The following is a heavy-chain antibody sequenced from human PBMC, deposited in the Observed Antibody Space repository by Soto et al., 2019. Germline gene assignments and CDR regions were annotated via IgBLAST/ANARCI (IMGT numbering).Heavy chain of an antibody. CDR2: INSSSSYT. Sequence: QVQLVESGGGLVKPGGSLRLSCAASGFTFSDYYMSWIRQAPGKGLEWVSHINSSSSYTNYADSVKGRFTISRDNAKNSLYLQMNSLRAEDTAMYYCARIIAAAGGRRYFDLWGRGTLVTVSS. J-gene: IGHJ2*01. D-gene: IGHD6-13*01. CDR1: GFTFSDYY. V-gene: IGHV3-11*05. CDR3: ARIIAAAGGRRYFDL.